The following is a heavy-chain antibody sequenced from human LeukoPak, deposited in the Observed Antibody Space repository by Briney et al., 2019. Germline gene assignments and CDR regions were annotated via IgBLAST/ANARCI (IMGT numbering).Heavy chain of an antibody. CDR1: GFTFSSYS. J-gene: IGHJ5*02. V-gene: IGHV3-21*01. D-gene: IGHD3-10*01. CDR2: ISSSSSYI. CDR3: ARGELLWFGESKNNWFDP. Sequence: GGSLRLSCAASGFTFSSYSMNCVRQAPGKGLEWVSSISSSSSYIYYADSVKGRFTISRDNAKNSLYLQMNRLRAEDTAVYYCARGELLWFGESKNNWFDPWGQGTLVTVSS.